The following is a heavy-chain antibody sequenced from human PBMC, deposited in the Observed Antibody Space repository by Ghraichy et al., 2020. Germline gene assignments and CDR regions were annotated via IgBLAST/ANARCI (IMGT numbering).Heavy chain of an antibody. CDR1: GYSFTSYW. Sequence: KVSCKGSGYSFTSYWIGWVRLMPGKGLEWLGLIYPGDSDTRYSPSFQGQVTISADKSISTAYLQWSSLKASDTAIYYCATHRGYTSGWYVEYWGQGTLVTVSS. D-gene: IGHD6-19*01. CDR3: ATHRGYTSGWYVEY. CDR2: IYPGDSDT. J-gene: IGHJ4*02. V-gene: IGHV5-51*01.